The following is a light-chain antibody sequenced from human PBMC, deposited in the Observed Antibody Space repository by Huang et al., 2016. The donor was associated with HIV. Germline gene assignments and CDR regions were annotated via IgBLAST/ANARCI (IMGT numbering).Light chain of an antibody. V-gene: IGKV3-15*01. CDR1: QTIKTN. CDR3: QHYGNWLPWT. CDR2: DSS. Sequence: IVITKSPATLSVSPGERATLSCRASQTIKTNLVWYQQKLGQPPRLLIYDSSARATAVPARFSGSGSGTNFTLPISSLQSEDFAVYYCQHYGNWLPWTFGPGTKVEMK. J-gene: IGKJ1*01.